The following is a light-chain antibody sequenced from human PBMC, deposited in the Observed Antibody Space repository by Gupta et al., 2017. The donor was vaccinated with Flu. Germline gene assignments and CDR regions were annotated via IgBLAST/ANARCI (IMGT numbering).Light chain of an antibody. Sequence: DIQLTQSPSSLSASVGDRVTIACRASQSINTYLNWYQQKPGKAPKVLIYAASTLQSGVPSRFSGSGSGTDFALTITSLQPDDFATYYCQQTYATRYTFGQGTKLEIK. CDR1: QSINTY. CDR2: AAS. V-gene: IGKV1-39*01. CDR3: QQTYATRYT. J-gene: IGKJ2*01.